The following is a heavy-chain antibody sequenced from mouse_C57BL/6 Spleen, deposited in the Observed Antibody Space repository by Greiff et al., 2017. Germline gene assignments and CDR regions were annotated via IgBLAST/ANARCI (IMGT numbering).Heavy chain of an antibody. CDR1: GFTFSDYG. D-gene: IGHD2-5*01. CDR3: ARDYSKRFDY. J-gene: IGHJ2*01. CDR2: ISSGTSAI. Sequence: EVQLVESGGGLVKPGGSLKLSCAASGFTFSDYGMHWVRQAPEKGLEWVAYISSGTSAIYYADKVKGRFTIARDNAKNTLYLQMTSLRSEDTAMYYCARDYSKRFDYWGQGTTLTVSS. V-gene: IGHV5-17*01.